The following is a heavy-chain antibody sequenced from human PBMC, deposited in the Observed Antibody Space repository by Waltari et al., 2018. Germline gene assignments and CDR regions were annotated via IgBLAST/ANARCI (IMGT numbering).Heavy chain of an antibody. CDR3: ARVVVPAATPPNWFDP. CDR2: IIPIFGTA. Sequence: QVQLVQSGAEVKKPGSSVKVSCKASGGTFSSYAISWVRQAPGQGLEWMGGIIPIFGTANYEQKFQGRVTITADESTSTAYMELSSLRSEDTAVYYCARVVVPAATPPNWFDPWGQGTLVTVSS. CDR1: GGTFSSYA. V-gene: IGHV1-69*12. D-gene: IGHD2-2*01. J-gene: IGHJ5*02.